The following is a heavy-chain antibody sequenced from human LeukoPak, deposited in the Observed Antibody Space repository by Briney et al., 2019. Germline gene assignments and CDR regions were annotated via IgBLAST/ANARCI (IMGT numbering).Heavy chain of an antibody. Sequence: PGGSLRVSCAASEFTFSSYGIHWVRQAPGKGLEWVAFIRYDGSDKYYADSVKGRFTISRDNSKNTLYLQMNSLRAEDTAVYYCAKDLWGYSSSPFDYWGQGTLVTVSS. J-gene: IGHJ4*02. CDR1: EFTFSSYG. V-gene: IGHV3-30*02. CDR3: AKDLWGYSSSPFDY. D-gene: IGHD6-13*01. CDR2: IRYDGSDK.